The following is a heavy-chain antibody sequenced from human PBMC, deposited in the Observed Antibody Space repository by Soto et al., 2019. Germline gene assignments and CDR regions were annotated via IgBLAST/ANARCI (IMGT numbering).Heavy chain of an antibody. J-gene: IGHJ5*02. Sequence: EVQLVESGGGLVQPGGSLRLSCAASGFTFSSYAMHWVRQAPGKGLEYVSAISSNGGSTYYANSVKGRFTISRDNSKNTLYLQMGSLRAEDMAVYYCARAPGDGSWFHPWGQGTLVTVSS. V-gene: IGHV3-64*01. CDR3: ARAPGDGSWFHP. D-gene: IGHD3-10*01. CDR2: ISSNGGST. CDR1: GFTFSSYA.